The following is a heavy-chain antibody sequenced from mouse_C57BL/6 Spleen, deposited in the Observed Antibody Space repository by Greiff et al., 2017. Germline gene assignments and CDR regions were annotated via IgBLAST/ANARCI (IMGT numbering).Heavy chain of an antibody. CDR2: INPSNGGT. D-gene: IGHD1-1*01. CDR3: AREIYYYGSSYDAMDY. CDR1: GYTFTSYW. V-gene: IGHV1-53*01. Sequence: QVQLQQPGTELVKPGASVKLSCKASGYTFTSYWMHWVKQRPGQGLEWIGNINPSNGGTNYNEKFKSKATLTVDKSSSTAYMQLSSLTSEDSAVYYCAREIYYYGSSYDAMDYWGQGTSVTVSS. J-gene: IGHJ4*01.